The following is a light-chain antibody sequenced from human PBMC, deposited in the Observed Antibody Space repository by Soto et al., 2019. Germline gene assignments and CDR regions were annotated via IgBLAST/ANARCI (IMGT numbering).Light chain of an antibody. CDR3: QQRSNWPPTWT. Sequence: EIVLTQSPATLSLSPGERVTLSCRASQSVSNYLAWYQHNPGQAPRLLIYDASKRVTGIPARFSGSGSGTDFTLTISSLEPEDFGVYYCQQRSNWPPTWTFGQGTKVEIK. CDR2: DAS. CDR1: QSVSNY. V-gene: IGKV3-11*01. J-gene: IGKJ1*01.